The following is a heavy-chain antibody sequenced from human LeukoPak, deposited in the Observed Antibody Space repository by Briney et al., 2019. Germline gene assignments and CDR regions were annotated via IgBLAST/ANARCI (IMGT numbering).Heavy chain of an antibody. D-gene: IGHD2-15*01. V-gene: IGHV3-74*01. CDR1: GGSISSSNW. J-gene: IGHJ4*02. Sequence: ETLSLTCAVSGGSISSSNWWSWVRQAPGKGLVWVSRINIDVSITTYADSVKGRFTISRDNAKNTLYLHMNSLRADDTAVYYCARGGSCSGGNCKYTRKEIGYWGQGTLVTVSS. CDR2: INIDVSIT. CDR3: ARGGSCSGGNCKYTRKEIGY.